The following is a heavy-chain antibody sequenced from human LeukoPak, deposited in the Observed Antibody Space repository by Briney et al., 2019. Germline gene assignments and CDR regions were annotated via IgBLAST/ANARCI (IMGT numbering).Heavy chain of an antibody. Sequence: SETLSLTCAVYGGSFSGYYWSWIRQPPAQGLEWIGEINHSGSTNYNPTLKSRVTISVDTSKNQFPLKLSSVTAADTAASYCARGQRGGIRFDPWGQGNLVTVSS. CDR3: ARGQRGGIRFDP. CDR2: INHSGST. V-gene: IGHV4-34*01. D-gene: IGHD3-16*01. J-gene: IGHJ5*02. CDR1: GGSFSGYY.